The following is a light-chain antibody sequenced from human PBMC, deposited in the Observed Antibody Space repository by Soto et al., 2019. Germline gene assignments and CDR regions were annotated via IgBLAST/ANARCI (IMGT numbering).Light chain of an antibody. CDR3: SSYTISSPHVV. V-gene: IGLV2-14*01. J-gene: IGLJ2*01. CDR1: SSDVGGYIY. Sequence: QSVLTQPASVSGSPGQSITISCTGTSSDVGGYIYVSWYQRHPGKAPKLMIYDVSNRPSGVSNRFSGSKSGNTASLTISGLQAEDEADYYCSSYTISSPHVVFGGGTKLTVL. CDR2: DVS.